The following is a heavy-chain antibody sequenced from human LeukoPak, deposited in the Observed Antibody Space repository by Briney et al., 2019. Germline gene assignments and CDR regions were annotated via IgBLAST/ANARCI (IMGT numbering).Heavy chain of an antibody. D-gene: IGHD6-19*01. CDR3: ARDRAGDFDY. V-gene: IGHV3-13*04. CDR1: GFTFRNYD. J-gene: IGHJ4*02. CDR2: IGAAGDT. Sequence: GGSLRLSCVASGFTFRNYDMHWVRQATGKGLEWVSGIGAAGDTYYPGSVKGRFTISRENANNSLYLQMSSLRAGDTAMYYCARDRAGDFDYWGQGTLVTVSS.